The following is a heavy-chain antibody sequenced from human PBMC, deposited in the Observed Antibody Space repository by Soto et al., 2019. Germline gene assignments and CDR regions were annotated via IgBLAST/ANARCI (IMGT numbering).Heavy chain of an antibody. CDR3: ANGWGDY. V-gene: IGHV3-23*01. Sequence: EVQLLESGGGLVQPGGSLRLSCAASGFTFSSYTMSWVRQGPGKGLEWVSGISGSGGSTVYADSVKGRFTISRDNFKNTLYLQMNSLRAEDTAVYYWANGWGDYWGQGTPVTVSS. CDR1: GFTFSSYT. D-gene: IGHD6-19*01. CDR2: ISGSGGST. J-gene: IGHJ4*02.